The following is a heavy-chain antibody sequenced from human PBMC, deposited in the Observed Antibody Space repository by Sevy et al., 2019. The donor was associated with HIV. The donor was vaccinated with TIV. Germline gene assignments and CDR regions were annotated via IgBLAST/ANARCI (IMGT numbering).Heavy chain of an antibody. CDR3: AKEAPGIYGGGALHI. D-gene: IGHD1-1*01. V-gene: IGHV3-30*18. J-gene: IGHJ3*02. CDR1: GFTFTSYG. Sequence: GGSLRLSCAASGFTFTSYGIHWVRQAPGKGLEWVAILSYDGSKYYAGSVKGRFTISGDNSKKAIYLQMNSLRSEDTAVYFCAKEAPGIYGGGALHIWGQGTMVTVSS. CDR2: LSYDGSK.